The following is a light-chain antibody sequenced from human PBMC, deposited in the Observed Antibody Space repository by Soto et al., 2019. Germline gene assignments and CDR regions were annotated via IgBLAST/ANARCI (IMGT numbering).Light chain of an antibody. CDR3: QTWGTGIRV. J-gene: IGLJ3*02. CDR1: SGHSTNA. Sequence: QLVLTQSPSASASLGASVKLTCTLSSGHSTNAIAWYQQQPEKGPRYLMKINSDGRHSKGDGIPDRFSGSSSGAERYLTISSLQSEDEADYYCQTWGTGIRVFGGGTKLTVL. CDR2: INSDGRH. V-gene: IGLV4-69*01.